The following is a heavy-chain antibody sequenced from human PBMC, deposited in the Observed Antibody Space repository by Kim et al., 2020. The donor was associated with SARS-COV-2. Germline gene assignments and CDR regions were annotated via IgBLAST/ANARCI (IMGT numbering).Heavy chain of an antibody. CDR2: ITNSATT. D-gene: IGHD3-10*01. Sequence: SETLSLTCTVSGASMSGCDYYWSWLRPPPGMGLEWKVSITNSATTNHNPFLESRVIISPAMSKNHFSLSLVTATAAATAFYSCARVSGDSGRDPYYFD. CDR1: GASMSGCDYY. J-gene: IGHJ4*01. CDR3: ARVSGDSGRDPYYFD. V-gene: IGHV4-30-4*01.